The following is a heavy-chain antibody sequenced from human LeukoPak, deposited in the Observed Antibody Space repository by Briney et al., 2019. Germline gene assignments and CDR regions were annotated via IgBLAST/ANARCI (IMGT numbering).Heavy chain of an antibody. J-gene: IGHJ4*02. CDR3: ARDYYDSSGSFDY. CDR1: GFIFSSYS. V-gene: IGHV3-21*01. CDR2: ISSSSTYI. D-gene: IGHD3-22*01. Sequence: GGSLRLSRAASGFIFSSYSMNWVRQAPGKGLEWVSSISSSSTYISYADSVKGRFTISRDNAKSSLYLQMNSLRAEDTAVYSCARDYYDSSGSFDYWGQGTLVTVSS.